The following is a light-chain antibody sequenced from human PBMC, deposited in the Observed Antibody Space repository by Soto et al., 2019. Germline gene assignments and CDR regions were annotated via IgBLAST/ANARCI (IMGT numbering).Light chain of an antibody. J-gene: IGLJ1*01. CDR3: CSYAGNREV. CDR1: SGDVGGYNL. CDR2: EVT. Sequence: QSVLTQPASVSGSPGQSITIPCTGTSGDVGGYNLVSWYQQHPGKAPKLMIYEVTERPSGVSNRFSGSKSGNTASLTISGLQPAEAADHYCCSYAGNREVLGTGTKVTVL. V-gene: IGLV2-23*02.